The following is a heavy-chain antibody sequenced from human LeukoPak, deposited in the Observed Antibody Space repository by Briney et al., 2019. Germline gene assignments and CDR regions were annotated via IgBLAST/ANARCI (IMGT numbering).Heavy chain of an antibody. J-gene: IGHJ4*02. CDR2: ISAYTGNT. Sequence: ASVKVSCKATGGTFSSYAISWVRQAPGQGLEWMGWISAYTGNTNYAQKLQGRVTMTTDTSTSTAYMELRSLRSDDTAVYYCARDRDRGDQSIDYWGQGTLVTVSS. V-gene: IGHV1-18*01. CDR3: ARDRDRGDQSIDY. CDR1: GGTFSSYA. D-gene: IGHD3-10*01.